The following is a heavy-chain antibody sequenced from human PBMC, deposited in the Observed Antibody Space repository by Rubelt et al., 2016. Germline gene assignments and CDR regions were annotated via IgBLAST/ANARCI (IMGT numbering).Heavy chain of an antibody. CDR2: ISYDGSNT. Sequence: VQLVESGGGLVQPRGSLRLSCAASGLTFSDSSMNWVRQAPGKGLEWVAVISYDGSNTYYADSVKGRFTISRDTSKNTLYLQMNSLRADDTAVYFCAKQGLLVAAATNWFDPWGQGTLVTVSS. CDR1: GLTFSDSS. D-gene: IGHD6-13*01. J-gene: IGHJ5*02. V-gene: IGHV3-30*18. CDR3: AKQGLLVAAATNWFDP.